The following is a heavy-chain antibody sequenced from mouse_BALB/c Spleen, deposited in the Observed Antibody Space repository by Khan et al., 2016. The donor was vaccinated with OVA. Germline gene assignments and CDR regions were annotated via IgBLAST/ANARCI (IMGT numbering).Heavy chain of an antibody. Sequence: EVQLKQSGAELVKPAASLKLSCTASSYNIKDIYIHWVKQRPEKGLERIRRTDPANGNTKYDPKFQGKATITADTSSNTAYLQLSSLTSEYTAVYYCRISTINAWGQGTTLTVSA. CDR2: TDPANGNT. CDR1: SYNIKDIY. CDR3: RISTINA. V-gene: IGHV14-3*02. J-gene: IGHJ2*01.